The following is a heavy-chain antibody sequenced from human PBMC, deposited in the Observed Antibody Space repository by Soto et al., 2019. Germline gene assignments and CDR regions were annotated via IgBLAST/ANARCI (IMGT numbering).Heavy chain of an antibody. Sequence: SVKVSCKASGGTFSSYAISWVRQAPGQGLEWTGGIIPIFGTANYAQKFQGRVTITADASTSTAYMELSSLRSEDTAVYYCARIGVVVVAATTGTDYYYYYGMDVWGQGTTVTVSS. V-gene: IGHV1-69*13. J-gene: IGHJ6*02. CDR1: GGTFSSYA. D-gene: IGHD2-15*01. CDR3: ARIGVVVVAATTGTDYYYYYGMDV. CDR2: IIPIFGTA.